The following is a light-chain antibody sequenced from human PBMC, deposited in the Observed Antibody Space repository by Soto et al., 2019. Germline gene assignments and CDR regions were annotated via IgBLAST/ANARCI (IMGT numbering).Light chain of an antibody. CDR1: QSVSSY. V-gene: IGKV3-11*01. CDR3: QQRSNWPPTWT. Sequence: EIVLTQSPATLSLSPGERATLSCRASQSVSSYLAWYQQKPGQAPRLLIYDASNRATGIPARFSGSGSGTDFTLTISSLEPEDFAVYYCQQRSNWPPTWTFGQGTELDIK. J-gene: IGKJ1*01. CDR2: DAS.